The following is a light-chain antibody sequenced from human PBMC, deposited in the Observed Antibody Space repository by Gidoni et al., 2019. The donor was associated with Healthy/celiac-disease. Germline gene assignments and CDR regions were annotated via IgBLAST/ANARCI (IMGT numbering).Light chain of an antibody. J-gene: IGKJ1*01. CDR1: QGIRKD. V-gene: IGKV1-17*01. CDR3: LQHNSYPRT. Sequence: DIQMTQSPSSLSASVGDRVTNTCRARQGIRKDLGSYQQKPGKAPKRLIYAASSLQSGVPSRFSGSGSGTEFTLTISSLQPEDFATYYCLQHNSYPRTFGQGTKVEIK. CDR2: AAS.